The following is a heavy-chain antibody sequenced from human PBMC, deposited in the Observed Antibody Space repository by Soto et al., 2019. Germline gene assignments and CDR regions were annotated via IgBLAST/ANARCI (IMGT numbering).Heavy chain of an antibody. CDR1: GYTFTSYG. D-gene: IGHD6-19*01. Sequence: QVQLVQSGAEVKKPGASVKVSCKASGYTFTSYGISWVRQAPGQGLEWMGWISAYNGNTNYAQKLHGRVTMTTDTSTSTDYMELRSLRSDDTAVYYCARDGRRSVTNLNGMDVWGQGTTFTVAS. V-gene: IGHV1-18*01. CDR2: ISAYNGNT. J-gene: IGHJ6*02. CDR3: ARDGRRSVTNLNGMDV.